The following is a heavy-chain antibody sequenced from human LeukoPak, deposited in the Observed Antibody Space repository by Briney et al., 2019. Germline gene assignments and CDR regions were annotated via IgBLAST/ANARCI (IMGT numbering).Heavy chain of an antibody. CDR2: TETGNDDT. CDR1: GYTFTKHA. D-gene: IGHD2-21*01. Sequence: ASVKVSCKASGYTFTKHAMHWVRQAPGQRFEWLGWTETGNDDTTYSQELQDRVTITRDTSANTVYMELSSLRSEDTALYYCARGFQGTFDIWGQGTKVTVSS. J-gene: IGHJ3*02. V-gene: IGHV1-3*02. CDR3: ARGFQGTFDI.